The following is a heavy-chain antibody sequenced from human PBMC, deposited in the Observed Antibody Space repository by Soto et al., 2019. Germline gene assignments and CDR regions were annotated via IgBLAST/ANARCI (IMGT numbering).Heavy chain of an antibody. Sequence: QVQLVESGGGVVQPGRSLRLSCAASGFTFSSYGMHWVRQAPGKGLEWVAVIWYDGSNKYYADSVKGRFTISRDNSKNPLYLQMNSLRAEDTAVYYCAILSTRDAFDIWGQGTMVTVSS. V-gene: IGHV3-33*01. CDR1: GFTFSSYG. CDR2: IWYDGSNK. CDR3: AILSTRDAFDI. J-gene: IGHJ3*02.